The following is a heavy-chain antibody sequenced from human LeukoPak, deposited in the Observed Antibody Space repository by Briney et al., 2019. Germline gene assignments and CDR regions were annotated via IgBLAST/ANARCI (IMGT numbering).Heavy chain of an antibody. CDR3: AKGVNSSGWDAFYI. Sequence: GGSLRLSCAASGFTFSSYGMHWVRQAPGKGLEWVAVISYDGSNKYYADSVKGRFTISRDNSKNTLYLQMNSLRAEDTAVYYCAKGVNSSGWDAFYIWGPGTMVTVSS. V-gene: IGHV3-30*18. CDR2: ISYDGSNK. D-gene: IGHD6-19*01. CDR1: GFTFSSYG. J-gene: IGHJ3*02.